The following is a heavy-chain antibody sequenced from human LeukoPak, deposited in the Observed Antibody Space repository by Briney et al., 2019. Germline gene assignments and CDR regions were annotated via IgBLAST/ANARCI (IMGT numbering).Heavy chain of an antibody. CDR3: ARDTSGSYRTPWDY. J-gene: IGHJ4*02. CDR2: ISAYNGNT. D-gene: IGHD1-26*01. Sequence: ASVKVSCKASGYTFTSYGISWVRQAPGQGLEWMEWISAYNGNTNYAQKLQGRVTMTIDTSTSTAYMELRSLRSDDTAVYYCARDTSGSYRTPWDYWGQGTLVTVSS. CDR1: GYTFTSYG. V-gene: IGHV1-18*01.